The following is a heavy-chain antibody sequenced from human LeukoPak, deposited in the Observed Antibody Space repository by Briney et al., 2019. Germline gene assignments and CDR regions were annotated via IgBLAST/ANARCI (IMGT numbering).Heavy chain of an antibody. CDR3: ARHGNPTPYYYDSSGYYYSWFDP. CDR2: IYDSGST. CDR1: GGSISSSSYY. Sequence: SETLSLTCTVSGGSISSSSYYWGWIRQPPGKGLEWLGSIYDSGSTYYNPCLKSPVTISVDTSKNQFSLKLSSVTAADTAVYYCARHGNPTPYYYDSSGYYYSWFDPWGQGTLVTVSS. V-gene: IGHV4-39*01. D-gene: IGHD3-22*01. J-gene: IGHJ5*02.